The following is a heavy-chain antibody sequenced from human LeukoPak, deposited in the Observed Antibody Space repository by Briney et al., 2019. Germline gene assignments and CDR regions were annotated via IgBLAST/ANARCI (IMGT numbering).Heavy chain of an antibody. V-gene: IGHV1-69*04. J-gene: IGHJ5*02. Sequence: GASVKVSCYASGATFSSYAISWVRQAPGQGLEWMGRIIPILGIANYAQKFQGRVTITAEKSTSTAYVELSSLRSEDTAVYYCARDFVVVVAATGGWFYPWGQGTLVTVSS. D-gene: IGHD2-15*01. CDR3: ARDFVVVVAATGGWFYP. CDR2: IIPILGIA. CDR1: GATFSSYA.